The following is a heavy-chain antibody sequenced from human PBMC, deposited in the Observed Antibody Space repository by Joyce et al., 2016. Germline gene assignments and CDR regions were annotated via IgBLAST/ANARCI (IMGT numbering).Heavy chain of an antibody. CDR2: THSGGNT. J-gene: IGHJ1*01. CDR1: GFTVSTNY. CDR3: ARDNPYYYQKPEYFQH. V-gene: IGHV3-53*01. D-gene: IGHD3-10*01. Sequence: VQLVESGGDLVQPGGSLRLSCHFSGFTVSTNYMTWVRQAPGRCLEWVSTTHSGGNTYYTESVKGRFTISRDNSKNSLDLQMTSLGVEDTAFYFCARDNPYYYQKPEYFQHWGQGTLVTVSS.